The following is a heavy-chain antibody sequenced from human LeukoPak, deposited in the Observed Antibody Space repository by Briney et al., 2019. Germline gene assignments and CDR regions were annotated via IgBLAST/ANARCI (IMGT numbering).Heavy chain of an antibody. CDR3: AADIAVAGTGY. D-gene: IGHD6-19*01. CDR2: IVVGSGNT. J-gene: IGHJ4*02. CDR1: GFTFTSSA. Sequence: SVKVSCKASGFTFTSSAVQWVRQARGQRLEWIGWIVVGSGNTNYAQKFQERVTITRDMSTSSAYMELSSLRSEDTAVYYCAADIAVAGTGYWGQGTLVTVSS. V-gene: IGHV1-58*01.